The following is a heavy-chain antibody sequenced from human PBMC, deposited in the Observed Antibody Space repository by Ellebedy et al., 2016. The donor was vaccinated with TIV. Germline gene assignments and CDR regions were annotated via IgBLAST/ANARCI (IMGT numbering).Heavy chain of an antibody. V-gene: IGHV3-66*04. CDR2: LYSGGTT. D-gene: IGHD2-15*01. J-gene: IGHJ4*02. Sequence: GESLKISCAASEFTVDNHYMSWVRQAPGKGVEWGSLLYSGGTTYYAHSVKGRFTITSDSSKTKLYLQMNSLRSEDSAVYYCMRRWSWGQGTLVTVSS. CDR1: EFTVDNHY. CDR3: MRRWS.